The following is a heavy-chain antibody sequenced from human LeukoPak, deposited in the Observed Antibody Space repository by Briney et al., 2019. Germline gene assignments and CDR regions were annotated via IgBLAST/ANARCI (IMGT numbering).Heavy chain of an antibody. D-gene: IGHD4-23*01. CDR3: ARDPNSAL. CDR2: IYSGGST. Sequence: SETLSLTCTVSGGSINNYYWSWIRQPAGKGLEWIGRIYSGGSTNYNPSLKSRVTMSLDTSKNQFSLKMTSVTAADAAVYYCARDPNSALWGQGTLVTVSS. CDR1: GGSINNYY. J-gene: IGHJ4*02. V-gene: IGHV4-4*07.